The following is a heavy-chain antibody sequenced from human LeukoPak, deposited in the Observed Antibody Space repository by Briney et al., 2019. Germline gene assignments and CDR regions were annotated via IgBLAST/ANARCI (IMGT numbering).Heavy chain of an antibody. CDR2: INPNSGGT. CDR3: TRDLDGEYYFDY. Sequence: GASVKVSCKASGYTFTGYYMHWVRQAPGQGLEWMGWINPNSGGTNYAQKFQGRVTMTRDTSISTAYMELSRLRSDDTAVYYCTRDLDGEYYFDYWGQGTLVTVSS. CDR1: GYTFTGYY. D-gene: IGHD3-10*01. V-gene: IGHV1-2*02. J-gene: IGHJ4*02.